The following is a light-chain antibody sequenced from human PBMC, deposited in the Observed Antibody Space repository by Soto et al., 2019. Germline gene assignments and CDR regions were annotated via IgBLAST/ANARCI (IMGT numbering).Light chain of an antibody. CDR1: QGISNY. CDR3: QQLKSYVT. Sequence: IQLTQSPSSLSASVGDRVTITCRASQGISNYLAWYQQKPGKTPRLLIYGATTLQSGVPSRFSGSGSGTDFALTISSLQPENFATYYSQQLKSYVTFAQGTRLDIK. V-gene: IGKV1-9*01. CDR2: GAT. J-gene: IGKJ5*01.